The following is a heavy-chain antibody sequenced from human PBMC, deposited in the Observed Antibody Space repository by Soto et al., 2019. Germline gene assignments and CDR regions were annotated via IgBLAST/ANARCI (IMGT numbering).Heavy chain of an antibody. Sequence: PGGSLRLSCAASGFTFGNYWMHWVRQALGKGPEWVSRMTSDGRTIQYADSVKGRFTVSRDNAKNMLYLQMNSLRAEDTAVYYCARAEVDYWGPGTLVTAPQ. V-gene: IGHV3-74*03. CDR1: GFTFGNYW. J-gene: IGHJ4*02. CDR3: ARAEVDY. CDR2: MTSDGRTI.